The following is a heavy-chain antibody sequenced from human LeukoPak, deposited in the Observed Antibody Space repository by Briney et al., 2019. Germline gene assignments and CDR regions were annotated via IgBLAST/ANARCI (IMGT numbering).Heavy chain of an antibody. Sequence: GESLKISCKGSGYSFTSYWIGWVRQMPGKGLEWMGIIYPGDSDTRYSPSFQGQVTISADKSISTAYLQWSSLKASDTAMYYCARHGGNSVAGTGNVDYWGQGTLVTVSS. J-gene: IGHJ4*02. CDR1: GYSFTSYW. CDR3: ARHGGNSVAGTGNVDY. V-gene: IGHV5-51*01. CDR2: IYPGDSDT. D-gene: IGHD6-19*01.